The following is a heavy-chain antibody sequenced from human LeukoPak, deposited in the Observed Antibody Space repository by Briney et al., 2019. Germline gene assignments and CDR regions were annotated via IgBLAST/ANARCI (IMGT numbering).Heavy chain of an antibody. Sequence: ASVKVPCKASGYTFTGYYMHWVRQAPGQGLEWMGWINPNSVGTNYAQKFQGRVTMTRDTSISTAYMELSRLRSDDTAVYYCARVWFGELHSIDYYYYGMDVWGQGTTVTVSS. V-gene: IGHV1-2*02. J-gene: IGHJ6*02. CDR1: GYTFTGYY. D-gene: IGHD3-10*01. CDR3: ARVWFGELHSIDYYYYGMDV. CDR2: INPNSVGT.